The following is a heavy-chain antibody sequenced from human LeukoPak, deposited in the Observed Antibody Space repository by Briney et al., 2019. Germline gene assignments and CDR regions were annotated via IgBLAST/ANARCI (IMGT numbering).Heavy chain of an antibody. V-gene: IGHV4-59*08. Sequence: SETLSLTCTVSGGSISSYYWSWIRQPPGKGLEWIGYIYYSGSTNYNPSLKSRVTISVDTSKNQFSLKLSSVTAADTAVYYCARRSLYVGGFDXXXQGTLVTVSS. J-gene: IGHJ4*02. CDR2: IYYSGST. CDR3: ARRSLYVGGFDX. D-gene: IGHD3-10*02. CDR1: GGSISSYY.